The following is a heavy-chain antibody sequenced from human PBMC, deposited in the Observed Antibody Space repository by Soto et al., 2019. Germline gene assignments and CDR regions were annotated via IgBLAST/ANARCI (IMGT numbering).Heavy chain of an antibody. J-gene: IGHJ4*02. D-gene: IGHD3-9*01. Sequence: EVQLVESGGDLVQRGGSLRLSCAASGFPFSSYWMHWVRHTPGKGLDWVARISGDGVTTYYADSLTGRFTVSRDNDKNTLSLQISGLRAEDTAVYYCAREYYGLLTGYYTDYWGQGTLVSVSS. V-gene: IGHV3-74*01. CDR1: GFPFSSYW. CDR3: AREYYGLLTGYYTDY. CDR2: ISGDGVTT.